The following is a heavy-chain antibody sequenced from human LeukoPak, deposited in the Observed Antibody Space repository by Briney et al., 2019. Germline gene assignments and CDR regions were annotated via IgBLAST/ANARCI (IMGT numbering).Heavy chain of an antibody. CDR2: ISSSSSYI. V-gene: IGHV3-21*01. J-gene: IGHJ4*02. Sequence: GGSLRLSCAASGFTVSNKYMNWVRQAPGKGLEWVSSISSSSSYIYYADSVKGRFTISRDNAKNSLYLQMNSLRAEDTAVYYCARGVYYYDSSGLGDFDYWGQGTLVTVSS. CDR1: GFTVSNKY. CDR3: ARGVYYYDSSGLGDFDY. D-gene: IGHD3-22*01.